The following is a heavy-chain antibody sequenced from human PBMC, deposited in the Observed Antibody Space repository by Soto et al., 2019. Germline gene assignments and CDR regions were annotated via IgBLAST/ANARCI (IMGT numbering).Heavy chain of an antibody. D-gene: IGHD3-22*01. CDR1: GGTFSSYA. V-gene: IGHV1-69*01. Sequence: QVQLVQSGAEVKQPGSSVKVSCKASGGTFSSYAISWVRQAPGQGLEWMGGIIPIFGTANYAQKFQGRVTITADESTSTAYMELSSLRSEDTAVYYCARDPYYYDSSGYYTPYNWFDPWGQGTLVTVSS. CDR2: IIPIFGTA. CDR3: ARDPYYYDSSGYYTPYNWFDP. J-gene: IGHJ5*02.